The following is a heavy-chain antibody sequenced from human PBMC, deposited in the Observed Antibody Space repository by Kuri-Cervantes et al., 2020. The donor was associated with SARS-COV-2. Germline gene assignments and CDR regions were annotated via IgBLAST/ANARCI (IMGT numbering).Heavy chain of an antibody. J-gene: IGHJ4*02. CDR1: GGSFSGYY. CDR2: INHSGST. Sequence: SQTLPLTCAVYGGSFSGYYWSWIRQPPGKGLEWIGEINHSGSTNYNPSLKSRVTISVDTSKNQFSLKLSSVTAADTAVYYCARGRPPIYLGYCSSTSCHRYYFDYWGQGTLVTVSS. V-gene: IGHV4-34*01. D-gene: IGHD2-2*01. CDR3: ARGRPPIYLGYCSSTSCHRYYFDY.